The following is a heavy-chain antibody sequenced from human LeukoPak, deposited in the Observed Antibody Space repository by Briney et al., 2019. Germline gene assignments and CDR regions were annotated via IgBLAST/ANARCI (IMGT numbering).Heavy chain of an antibody. V-gene: IGHV1-2*06. CDR1: GYTFTGYY. CDR2: INPNSGGT. CDR3: ARVRSRRGYCSSTSCYRHFDY. J-gene: IGHJ4*02. Sequence: ASVKVSCKASGYTFTGYYMHWVRQAPGQGLEWMGRINPNSGGTNYAQKFQGRVTMTRDTSISTAYMELSSLRSEDTAVYYCARVRSRRGYCSSTSCYRHFDYWGQGTLVTVSS. D-gene: IGHD2-2*02.